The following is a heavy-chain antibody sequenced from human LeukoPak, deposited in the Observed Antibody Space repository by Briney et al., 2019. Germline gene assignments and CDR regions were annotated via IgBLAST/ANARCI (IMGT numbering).Heavy chain of an antibody. Sequence: SETLSLTCTVSGGSISSGGYYWSWIRQHPGKGLEWIGYIYYSGSTYYNPSLKSRVTISVDTSKNQFSLKLSSVTAADTAVYYCARRPPSPGYKSRPNWFDPWGQGTLVTVSS. V-gene: IGHV4-31*03. CDR1: GGSISSGGYY. CDR2: IYYSGST. J-gene: IGHJ5*02. CDR3: ARRPPSPGYKSRPNWFDP. D-gene: IGHD5-24*01.